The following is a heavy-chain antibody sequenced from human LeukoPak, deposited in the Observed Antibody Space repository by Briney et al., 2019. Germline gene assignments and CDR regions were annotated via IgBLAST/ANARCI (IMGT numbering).Heavy chain of an antibody. V-gene: IGHV1-24*01. CDR1: GYTLTELS. J-gene: IGHJ4*02. CDR2: FDPEDGAT. CDR3: ATALYSSGWWDVYY. D-gene: IGHD6-19*01. Sequence: VASVKVSCKVSGYTLTELSMHWVRQAPGKGLEWMGGFDPEDGATIYAQKFQGRVTMTEDTSTDTAYMELRSLRSEDTAVYYCATALYSSGWWDVYYWGQGTLVTVSS.